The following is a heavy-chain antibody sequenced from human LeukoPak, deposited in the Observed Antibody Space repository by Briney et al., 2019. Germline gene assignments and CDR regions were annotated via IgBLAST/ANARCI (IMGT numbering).Heavy chain of an antibody. CDR3: ARGSGGQQLIRGYYYMDV. D-gene: IGHD6-6*01. V-gene: IGHV3-48*03. J-gene: IGHJ6*03. CDR2: TSSSGTTI. CDR1: GFSFDSYE. Sequence: GGSLRLSCATSGFSFDSYEMNWVRQAPGKGLEWVSYTSSSGTTIYYADSVRGRFTISTDNAKNSLYLQMSSLRAEDTAVYYCARGSGGQQLIRGYYYMDVWGKGTTVTVSS.